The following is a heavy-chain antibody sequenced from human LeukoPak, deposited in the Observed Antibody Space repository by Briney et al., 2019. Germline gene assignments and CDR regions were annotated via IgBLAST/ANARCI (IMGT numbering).Heavy chain of an antibody. CDR1: GYTFTSYA. D-gene: IGHD6-19*01. V-gene: IGHV1-3*01. CDR2: INAGNGNT. J-gene: IGHJ5*02. CDR3: ARVDSSGWLGLDP. Sequence: ASVKVSCKASGYTFTSYATHWVRQAPGQRLEWMGWINAGNGNTKYSQKFQGRVTITRDTSASTAYMELSSLRSEDTAVYYCARVDSSGWLGLDPWGQGTLVTVSS.